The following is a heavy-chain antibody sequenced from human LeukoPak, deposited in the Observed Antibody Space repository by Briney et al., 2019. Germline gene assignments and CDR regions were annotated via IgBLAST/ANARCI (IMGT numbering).Heavy chain of an antibody. Sequence: GRSLRLSCAASGFTFSSYSMNWVRQAPGKGLEWVSYISSSSSTIYYADSVKGRFTISRDNAKNPLYLQMNSLRDEDTAVYYCARAGAMGAFDIWGQGTMVTVSS. CDR1: GFTFSSYS. CDR3: ARAGAMGAFDI. CDR2: ISSSSSTI. D-gene: IGHD2-2*01. V-gene: IGHV3-48*02. J-gene: IGHJ3*02.